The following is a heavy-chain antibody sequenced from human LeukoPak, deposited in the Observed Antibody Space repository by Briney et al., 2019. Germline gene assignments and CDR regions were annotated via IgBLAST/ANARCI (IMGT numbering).Heavy chain of an antibody. V-gene: IGHV1-18*01. Sequence: ASVKVSCKASGYTFTDYAITWVRQAPGQGLEWVGWISAYNDNTYYAQKFHGRVTVSTDTSTSTAYMELRTLRSDDTAVYYCARVGGYYYGSGSHDYYFEYWGQGTLVTVSS. CDR3: ARVGGYYYGSGSHDYYFEY. J-gene: IGHJ4*02. CDR1: GYTFTDYA. CDR2: ISAYNDNT. D-gene: IGHD3-10*01.